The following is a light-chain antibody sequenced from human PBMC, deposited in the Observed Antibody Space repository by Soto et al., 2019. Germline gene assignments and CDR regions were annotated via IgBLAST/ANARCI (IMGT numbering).Light chain of an antibody. CDR2: KAS. Sequence: DIQMTQSPSTLSGSVGDRVTITCRASQTISSWLAWYQQKPGKAPKLLIYKASTLKSGVPSRFSGSGSGTEFTLTISSLQPDDFATYYCLQYDSRYTFGQGTEVEIK. J-gene: IGKJ2*01. V-gene: IGKV1-5*03. CDR3: LQYDSRYT. CDR1: QTISSW.